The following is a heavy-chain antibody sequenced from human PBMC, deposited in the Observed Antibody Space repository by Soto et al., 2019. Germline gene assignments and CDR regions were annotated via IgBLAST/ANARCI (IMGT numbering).Heavy chain of an antibody. CDR1: GGSFSGYY. D-gene: IGHD2-15*01. Sequence: SETLSLTCAVYGGSFSGYYWSWIRQPPGKGLEWIGEINHSGSTNYNPSLKSRVTISVDTSKNKFSLKLSSVTAADTAVYYCARGRGYCSGGSCRNWFDPWGQGTLVTVSS. J-gene: IGHJ5*02. CDR3: ARGRGYCSGGSCRNWFDP. CDR2: INHSGST. V-gene: IGHV4-34*01.